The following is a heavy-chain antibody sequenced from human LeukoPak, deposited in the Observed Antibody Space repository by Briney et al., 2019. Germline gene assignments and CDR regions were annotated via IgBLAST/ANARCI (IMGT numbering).Heavy chain of an antibody. V-gene: IGHV3-7*01. CDR3: GRLAHNAWYAIDH. Sequence: QPGGSLRLSCVVSDFTFSFYWMTWVRQAPGKGLEWVANILPDGSQKYYVDSVKGRFTISRDNPKNSLYLQINSLRVDDTAVYYCGRLAHNAWYAIDHWGQGTLVTVSS. D-gene: IGHD6-13*01. CDR2: ILPDGSQK. CDR1: DFTFSFYW. J-gene: IGHJ4*02.